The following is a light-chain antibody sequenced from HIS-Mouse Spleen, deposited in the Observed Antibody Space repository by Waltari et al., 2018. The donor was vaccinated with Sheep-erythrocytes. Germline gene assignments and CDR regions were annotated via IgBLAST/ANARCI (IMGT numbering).Light chain of an antibody. CDR1: QSISSW. CDR3: QQYNSYPLT. V-gene: IGKV1-5*03. Sequence: DIQMTQSPSTLSASVGDRVTITCRASQSISSWLAWYQQTPGKAPKLLIYKASSLDSGVPSRFSGSGSGTEFTLTISSLQPDDFATDYCQQYNSYPLTFGGGTKVEIK. J-gene: IGKJ4*01. CDR2: KAS.